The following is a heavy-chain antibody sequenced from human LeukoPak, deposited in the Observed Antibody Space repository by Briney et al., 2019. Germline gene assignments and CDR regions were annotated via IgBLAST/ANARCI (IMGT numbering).Heavy chain of an antibody. CDR2: ISGSGGST. D-gene: IGHD3-22*01. CDR1: GFTFSSYG. CDR3: AKVIVTSSGSGGYYYCMDV. Sequence: GGSLRLSCAASGFTFSSYGMHWVRQAPGKGLEWVSAISGSGGSTYYADSVKGRFTISRDNAKNTLYLQMDSLGAEDTAVYYCAKVIVTSSGSGGYYYCMDVWGKGTTVTVSP. V-gene: IGHV3-23*01. J-gene: IGHJ6*04.